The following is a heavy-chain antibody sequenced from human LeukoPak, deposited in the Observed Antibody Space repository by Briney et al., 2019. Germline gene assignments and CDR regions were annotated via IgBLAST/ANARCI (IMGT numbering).Heavy chain of an antibody. J-gene: IGHJ5*02. CDR2: IYYSGST. CDR3: ARRQFDHYMVRGVPTPTYWFDP. CDR1: GGSISSSSYY. Sequence: SETLSLTCTVSGGSISSSSYYWGWIRQPPGTGLEWIGSIYYSGSTYYNPSLKSRVTISVDTSKNQFSLRLMSSMTAADTAVYYCARRQFDHYMVRGVPTPTYWFDPWGQGTLVTVSS. D-gene: IGHD3-10*01. V-gene: IGHV4-39*07.